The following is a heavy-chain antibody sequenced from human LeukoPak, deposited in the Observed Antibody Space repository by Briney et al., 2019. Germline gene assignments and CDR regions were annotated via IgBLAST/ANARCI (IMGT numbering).Heavy chain of an antibody. J-gene: IGHJ5*02. Sequence: PSETLSLTCTVSGGSISSYHWSWLRQPPGKGLEWLGYIYTSGSTNYNPSLKSRVTISVDPSTNQFSLKLSSVTAADTAVYYCARLPYSRNWFDPWGQGTLVTVSS. CDR1: GGSISSYH. D-gene: IGHD6-13*01. V-gene: IGHV4-4*09. CDR3: ARLPYSRNWFDP. CDR2: IYTSGST.